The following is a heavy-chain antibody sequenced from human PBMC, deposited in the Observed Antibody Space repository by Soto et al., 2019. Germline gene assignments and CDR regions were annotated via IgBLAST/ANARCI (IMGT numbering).Heavy chain of an antibody. V-gene: IGHV3-11*06. CDR2: ISSSGAYT. D-gene: IGHD3-22*01. CDR1: GFSFSDYY. CDR3: ARAKLVVEGRFDY. J-gene: IGHJ4*02. Sequence: QVQLVAAGGGLVKPGGSLRLSCAASGFSFSDYYMNWIRQAPGKGLEWISYISSSGAYTNYADSVRGRFTMSRDSAKNSLLLQMDGLRAEDTAVYYCARAKLVVEGRFDYWGQGTLVTVSS.